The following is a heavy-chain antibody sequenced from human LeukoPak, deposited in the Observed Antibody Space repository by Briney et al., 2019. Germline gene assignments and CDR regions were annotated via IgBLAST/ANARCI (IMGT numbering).Heavy chain of an antibody. CDR1: GFTFSSLA. Sequence: GGSLRLSCAASGFTFSSLAMTWVRQAPGKGLEWVSGVSDGGGGTSYADSVKGRFTISRDNSQSTLYLQMNSLRAEDTAVYYCAKDRVCSGGSCYFDYWGQGTLVTVSS. D-gene: IGHD2-15*01. CDR2: VSDGGGGT. CDR3: AKDRVCSGGSCYFDY. V-gene: IGHV3-23*01. J-gene: IGHJ4*02.